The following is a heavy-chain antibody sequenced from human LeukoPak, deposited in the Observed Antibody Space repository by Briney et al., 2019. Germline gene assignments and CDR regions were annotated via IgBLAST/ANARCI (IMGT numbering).Heavy chain of an antibody. CDR1: GGSISSGGYS. J-gene: IGHJ4*02. V-gene: IGHV4-30-2*01. D-gene: IGHD1-1*01. CDR3: VRASRSRTADFDY. CDR2: IYHSGST. Sequence: SETLSLTCAVSGGSISSGGYSWSWIRQPPGKGLEWIGYIYHSGSTYYNPSLKSRVTISVDRSKNQFSLKLSSVTAADTAVYYCVRASRSRTADFDYWGQGTLVTVSS.